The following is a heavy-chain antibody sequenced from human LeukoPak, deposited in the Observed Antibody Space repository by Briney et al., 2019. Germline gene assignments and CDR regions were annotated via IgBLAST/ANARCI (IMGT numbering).Heavy chain of an antibody. Sequence: GGSLRLSCAASGSILSSYAMHWVRQAPGQGLEWMGGIIPIFGTANYAQKFQGRVTITADESTSTAYMELSSLRSEDTAVYYCASVHNYYDSSLTRAYYYGMDVWGQGTTVTVSS. CDR2: IIPIFGTA. CDR1: GSILSSYA. J-gene: IGHJ6*02. CDR3: ASVHNYYDSSLTRAYYYGMDV. V-gene: IGHV1-69*01. D-gene: IGHD3-22*01.